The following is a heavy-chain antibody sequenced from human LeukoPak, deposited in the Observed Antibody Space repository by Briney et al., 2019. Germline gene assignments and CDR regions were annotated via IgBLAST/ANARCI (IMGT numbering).Heavy chain of an antibody. V-gene: IGHV1-18*04. D-gene: IGHD1-26*01. CDR3: ARDGVVGARYNNYYHMDV. Sequence: ASVKVSCKASGYTFNGYYIHWVRQAPGQGLEWMGWIRSSDGSTIYAQKFQGRLTMTTDTSTSTAFMELRSLRSDDTAVYYCARDGVVGARYNNYYHMDVWGKGSTVTVSS. CDR1: GYTFNGYY. CDR2: IRSSDGST. J-gene: IGHJ6*03.